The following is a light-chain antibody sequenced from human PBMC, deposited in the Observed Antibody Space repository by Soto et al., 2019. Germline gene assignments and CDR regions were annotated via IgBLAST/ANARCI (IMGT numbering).Light chain of an antibody. CDR3: QQYGTSPPYT. CDR1: QSINYNY. V-gene: IGKV3-20*01. J-gene: IGKJ2*01. Sequence: IVLTQSPGTLSLSPGERATLSCRASQSINYNYLVWYQQKPGQAPRLLIYGAFARATGIPDRFSGSGSRTGFTLTISRVEPEDCAVYYCQQYGTSPPYTFGQGTKLEIK. CDR2: GAF.